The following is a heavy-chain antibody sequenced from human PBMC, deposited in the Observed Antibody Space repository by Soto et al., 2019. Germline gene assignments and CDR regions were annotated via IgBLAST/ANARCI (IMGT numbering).Heavy chain of an antibody. CDR3: AKELRLRYFDWFFDY. D-gene: IGHD3-9*01. CDR2: ISSSSSYI. V-gene: IGHV3-21*04. CDR1: GFTFSSYS. Sequence: GGSLRLSCAASGFTFSSYSMNWVRQAPGKGLEWVSSISSSSSYIYYADSVKGRFTISRDNSKNTLYLQMNSLRAEDTAVYYCAKELRLRYFDWFFDYWGQGTLVTVSS. J-gene: IGHJ4*02.